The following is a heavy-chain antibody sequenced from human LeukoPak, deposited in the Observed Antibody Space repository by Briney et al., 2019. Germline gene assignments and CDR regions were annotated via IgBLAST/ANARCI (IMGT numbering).Heavy chain of an antibody. V-gene: IGHV3-20*04. J-gene: IGHJ6*03. CDR3: ARVISDDSSGYYYVAYYYMDV. D-gene: IGHD3-22*01. Sequence: GGSLRLSCAASGLTFDDYGMSWVRQAPGKGLEWVSGINWNGGSTGYGDSVKGRFTISRDNAKNSLYLQMNSLRAEDTALYYCARVISDDSSGYYYVAYYYMDVWGKGTTVTVSS. CDR2: INWNGGST. CDR1: GLTFDDYG.